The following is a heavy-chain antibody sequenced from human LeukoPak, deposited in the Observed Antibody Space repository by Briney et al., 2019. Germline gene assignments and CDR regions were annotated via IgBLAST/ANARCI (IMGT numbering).Heavy chain of an antibody. CDR3: ARALGDTQGWSDR. Sequence: ASVTVSFKSSGYTFTGYYMHLVRQAPGQGLEWMGWINPNTSGTDYAQKFQGRVTMTRDTSISTAYMELSGLKSDDTAVYYCARALGDTQGWSDRWGQGALVTVSS. D-gene: IGHD5-18*01. V-gene: IGHV1-2*02. CDR2: INPNTSGT. CDR1: GYTFTGYY. J-gene: IGHJ5*02.